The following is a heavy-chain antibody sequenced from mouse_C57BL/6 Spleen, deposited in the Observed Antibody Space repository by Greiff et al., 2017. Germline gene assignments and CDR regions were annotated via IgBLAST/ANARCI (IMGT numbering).Heavy chain of an antibody. D-gene: IGHD1-1*01. J-gene: IGHJ2*01. V-gene: IGHV10-1*01. CDR1: GFSFNTYA. CDR2: IRSKSNNYAT. CDR3: VRDYGSSYVYYFDY. Sequence: EVQVVESGGGLVQPKGSLKLSCAASGFSFNTYAMNWVRQAPGQGLEWVARIRSKSNNYATYYADSVKDRFTISRDDSESMLYLQMNNLKTEDTAMYYCVRDYGSSYVYYFDYWGQGTTLTVSS.